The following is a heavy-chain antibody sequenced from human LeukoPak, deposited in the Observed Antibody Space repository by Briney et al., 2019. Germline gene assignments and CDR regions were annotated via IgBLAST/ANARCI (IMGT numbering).Heavy chain of an antibody. Sequence: PGASLTLSCAASGFTFSSYAMSWVRQAPGKGLEWVSAISGSGGTIYNADSVKGRFTISRDKSKNTFYLKMNSRTAQDTAVYYCAKYMRVVVHRYGMDVWGQGTTVTVSS. D-gene: IGHD2-15*01. J-gene: IGHJ6*02. V-gene: IGHV3-23*01. CDR2: ISGSGGTI. CDR3: AKYMRVVVHRYGMDV. CDR1: GFTFSSYA.